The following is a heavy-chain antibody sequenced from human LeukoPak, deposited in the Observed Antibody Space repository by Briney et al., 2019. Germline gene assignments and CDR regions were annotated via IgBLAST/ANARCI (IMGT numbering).Heavy chain of an antibody. Sequence: SETLSLTCAVYGGSFSGYYWSWIRQPPGKGLEWIGEINHSGSTNYNPSLKSRVTISVDTSKNQFSLKLSSVTAADTAVYYCARSRVRSATDYWGQGTLVTVSS. D-gene: IGHD2-2*01. CDR3: ARSRVRSATDY. CDR1: GGSFSGYY. CDR2: INHSGST. V-gene: IGHV4-34*01. J-gene: IGHJ4*02.